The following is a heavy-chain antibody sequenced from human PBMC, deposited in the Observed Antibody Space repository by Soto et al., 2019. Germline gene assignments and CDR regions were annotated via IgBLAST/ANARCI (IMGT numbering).Heavy chain of an antibody. V-gene: IGHV6-1*01. D-gene: IGHD2-15*01. Sequence: QVQLQQSGPGLVKPSQTLSLTCAISGDSVSSNSAAWNWIRRSLSRGLEWLGRTDYRPKWYNDYAVSVKSRITINPVSSKNPCSPQLNSVTPEDTAVYSCAMCVRGCKNCYGMDVWGQGTTVTVSS. J-gene: IGHJ6*02. CDR3: AMCVRGCKNCYGMDV. CDR2: TDYRPKWYN. CDR1: GDSVSSNSAA.